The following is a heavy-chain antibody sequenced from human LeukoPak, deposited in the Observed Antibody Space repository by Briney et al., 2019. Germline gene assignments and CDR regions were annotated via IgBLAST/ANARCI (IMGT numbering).Heavy chain of an antibody. CDR2: IYYSGST. D-gene: IGHD2-2*03. CDR1: GGSISSGDYY. CDR3: ARDMDNGSLDY. J-gene: IGHJ4*02. V-gene: IGHV4-30-4*01. Sequence: PSETLSLTCTVSGGSISSGDYYWSWIRQPPGKGLEWIGYIYYSGSTYYNPSLKSRVTISVDTSKNQFSLKLSSVTAADAAVYYCARDMDNGSLDYWGQGTLVTVSS.